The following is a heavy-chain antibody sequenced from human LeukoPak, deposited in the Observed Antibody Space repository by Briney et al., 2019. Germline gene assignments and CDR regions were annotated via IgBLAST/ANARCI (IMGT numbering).Heavy chain of an antibody. D-gene: IGHD4-23*01. V-gene: IGHV4-61*10. J-gene: IGHJ4*02. CDR2: IYYSGST. CDR1: GGSISSGTNY. Sequence: PSETLSLTCTVSGGSISSGTNYWSWIRQPAGKGLEWIGYIYYSGSTNYNPSLKSRVTISVDTSRNQFSLKLTSMTAADTAVYYCARTRGGYSYYFDYWGQGTLVTVSS. CDR3: ARTRGGYSYYFDY.